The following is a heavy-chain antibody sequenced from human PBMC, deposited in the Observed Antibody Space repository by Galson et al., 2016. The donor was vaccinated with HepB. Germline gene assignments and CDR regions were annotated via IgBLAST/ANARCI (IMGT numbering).Heavy chain of an antibody. J-gene: IGHJ2*01. CDR3: ARSLGWYFDV. V-gene: IGHV3-21*01. CDR1: GFDFGTYG. CDR2: VSHSSTYV. Sequence: SLRLSCAASGFDFGTYGIHWVRQAPGKGLEWVSSVSHSSTYVYYADSVEGRFTISRDNAKNSLYLEMNSLRVEDTAVFYCARSLGWYFDVWGRGTLVTVSS. D-gene: IGHD6-6*01.